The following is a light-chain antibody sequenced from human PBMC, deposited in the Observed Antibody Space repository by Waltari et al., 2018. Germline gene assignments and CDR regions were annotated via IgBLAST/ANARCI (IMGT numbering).Light chain of an antibody. CDR1: QSVSTN. CDR3: HQYNKGPQT. J-gene: IGKJ1*01. CDR2: GAS. Sequence: DTVMTQSPVTLSVSLGERATLSCRASQSVSTNLAWYQQKPGQAPRLLIYGASTRATDIPARFSGSGSGTEFTLTISSLQSEDSAIYYCHQYNKGPQTFGQGTKVEI. V-gene: IGKV3-15*01.